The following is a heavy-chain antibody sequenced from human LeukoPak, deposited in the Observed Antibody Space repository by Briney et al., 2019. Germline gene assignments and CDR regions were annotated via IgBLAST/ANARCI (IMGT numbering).Heavy chain of an antibody. D-gene: IGHD5-12*01. J-gene: IGHJ4*02. CDR3: ARDLGTGYGNAY. Sequence: ASVKVSCKASGYTLTSYYMHWVRQAPGQGLEWMGIINPSGGSTSYAQKFRGRVTMTRDTSTSTVYMELSSLRSEDTAVSYCARDLGTGYGNAYWGQGTLVTVSS. CDR1: GYTLTSYY. V-gene: IGHV1-46*01. CDR2: INPSGGST.